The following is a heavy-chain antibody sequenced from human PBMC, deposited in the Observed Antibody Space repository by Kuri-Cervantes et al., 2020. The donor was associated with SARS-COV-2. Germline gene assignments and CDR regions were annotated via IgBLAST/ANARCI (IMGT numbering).Heavy chain of an antibody. V-gene: IGHV4-39*01. Sequence: SETLSLTCTVSGGSISSSSYYWGWIRQPPGKGLEWIGSIYYSGSTYYNPSLKSRVTISVDTSKNQFSLKLSSVTAADTAVYYCARQMMSSITIFGVVITRNWLDPWGQGTLVPSPQ. CDR2: IYYSGST. CDR1: GGSISSSSYY. D-gene: IGHD3-3*01. CDR3: ARQMMSSITIFGVVITRNWLDP. J-gene: IGHJ5*02.